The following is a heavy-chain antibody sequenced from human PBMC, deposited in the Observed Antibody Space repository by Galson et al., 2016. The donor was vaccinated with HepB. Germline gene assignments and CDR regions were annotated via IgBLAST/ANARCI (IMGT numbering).Heavy chain of an antibody. D-gene: IGHD6-19*01. CDR3: GRDRAVRSIDQ. V-gene: IGHV3-30*04. CDR1: GFTFSSYA. Sequence: SLRLSCAASGFTFSSYAMHWVRQAPGKGLEWVAIISYDGSNKYYADAVKGRFTISRDNPRNTLYLQMDSLRADDTAVYYCGRDRAVRSIDQWGQGALVTVSS. J-gene: IGHJ4*02. CDR2: ISYDGSNK.